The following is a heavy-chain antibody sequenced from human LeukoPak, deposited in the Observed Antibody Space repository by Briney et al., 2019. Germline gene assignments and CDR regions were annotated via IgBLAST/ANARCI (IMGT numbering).Heavy chain of an antibody. D-gene: IGHD1-20*01. CDR2: ISGTFGFI. CDR1: GFTFSDYH. J-gene: IGHJ4*02. V-gene: IGHV3-11*01. CDR3: ARHSWNENYDY. Sequence: PGGSLRLSWGPSGFTFSDYHMSWLRQAPGKGPGWLAYISGTFGFIEYAESVKGRFTISRDNANSSLSLQMNSLRVEDTAVYYCARHSWNENYDYWGQGTLVTVSS.